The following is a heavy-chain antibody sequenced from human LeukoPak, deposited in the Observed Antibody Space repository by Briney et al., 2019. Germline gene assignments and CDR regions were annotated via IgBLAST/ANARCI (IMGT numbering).Heavy chain of an antibody. CDR2: IKQDGSEK. Sequence: SGGSLRLSCAASGFTFSGYSMSWVRQAPGKGLEWVADIKQDGSEKYYVDSVKGRFTISRDNAKNSLYLQMNSLRAEDTAIYYCARRRIRTSQGRNWFDPWGQGNLVTVSS. D-gene: IGHD1-1*01. CDR3: ARRRIRTSQGRNWFDP. J-gene: IGHJ5*02. CDR1: GFTFSGYS. V-gene: IGHV3-7*05.